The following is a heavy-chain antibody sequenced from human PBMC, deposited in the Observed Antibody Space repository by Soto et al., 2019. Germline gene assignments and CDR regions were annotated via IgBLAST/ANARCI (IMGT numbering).Heavy chain of an antibody. CDR3: AKPLGHYYDSSGYSPDY. CDR2: IKYDGSET. CDR1: GFTFSTYL. V-gene: IGHV3-7*03. J-gene: IGHJ4*02. Sequence: PGGSLRLSCAASGFTFSTYLMSWVRQAPGKGLEWVANIKYDGSETYYADSVKGRFTISRDNSKNTLYLQMNSLRAEDTAVYYCAKPLGHYYDSSGYSPDYWGQGTLVTVSS. D-gene: IGHD3-22*01.